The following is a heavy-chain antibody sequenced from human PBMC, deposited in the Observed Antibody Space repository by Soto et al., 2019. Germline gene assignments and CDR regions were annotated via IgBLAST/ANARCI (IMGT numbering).Heavy chain of an antibody. V-gene: IGHV4-34*01. CDR3: ASSGPAVLKGFYYPDMDV. CDR1: VGSFSGYY. J-gene: IGHJ6*02. CDR2: INHSGNT. Sequence: LXLTCSIYVGSFSGYYWSWIRQPPGKGLEWIGEINHSGNTNYNPSLKSRVTISVDTSNNQFSLKLNSVTAADTAVYYCASSGPAVLKGFYYPDMDVWGQGTTVTASS. D-gene: IGHD2-2*01.